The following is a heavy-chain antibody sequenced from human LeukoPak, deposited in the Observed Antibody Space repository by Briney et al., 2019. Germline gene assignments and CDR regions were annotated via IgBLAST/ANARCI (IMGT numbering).Heavy chain of an antibody. J-gene: IGHJ4*02. V-gene: IGHV4-59*01. CDR1: GYSIDSGYF. CDR2: IYYSGST. CDR3: ARGLAGYGDPHYFDY. D-gene: IGHD4-17*01. Sequence: SETLSLTCIVSGYSIDSGYFWGWIRQPPGKGLEWIGYIYYSGSTNYNPSLKSRVTISVDTSKNQFSLKLSSVTAADTAVYYCARGLAGYGDPHYFDYWGQGTLVTVSS.